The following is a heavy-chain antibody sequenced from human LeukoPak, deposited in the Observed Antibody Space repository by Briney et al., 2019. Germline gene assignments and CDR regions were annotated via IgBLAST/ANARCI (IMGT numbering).Heavy chain of an antibody. CDR2: IHTSGST. CDR3: ARRWIQLWYGY. J-gene: IGHJ4*02. Sequence: SETLSLTCTVSGGSISSYYWTWIRQPAGKGLEWIGRIHTSGSTNHNPSLKSRVTMSVDTSNNQFSLKLSSVTAADTAVYYCARRWIQLWYGYWGQGTLVTVSS. CDR1: GGSISSYY. D-gene: IGHD5-18*01. V-gene: IGHV4-4*07.